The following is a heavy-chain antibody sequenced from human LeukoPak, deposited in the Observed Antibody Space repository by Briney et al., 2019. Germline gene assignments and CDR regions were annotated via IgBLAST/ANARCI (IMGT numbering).Heavy chain of an antibody. D-gene: IGHD1-1*01. V-gene: IGHV4-4*07. CDR3: ARLQGSKKWETAPYYYYYMDV. CDR2: IYTSGST. J-gene: IGHJ6*03. CDR1: GGSISSYY. Sequence: SETLSLTCTVSGGSISSYYWSWIRQPAGKGLEWIGRIYTSGSTNYNPSLKSRVTMSVDTSKNQFSLKLSSVTAADTAVYYCARLQGSKKWETAPYYYYYMDVWGKGTTVTVSS.